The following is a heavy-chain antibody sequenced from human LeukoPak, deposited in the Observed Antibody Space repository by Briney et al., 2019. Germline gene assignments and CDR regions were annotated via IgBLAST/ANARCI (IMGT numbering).Heavy chain of an antibody. CDR1: GDSISSSDYY. D-gene: IGHD5-18*01. J-gene: IGHJ4*02. CDR2: IYYSGTT. V-gene: IGHV4-39*01. Sequence: KPSETLSLTCTVSGDSISSSDYYWGWIRQPPGKGLEWIANIYYSGTTHYNPSLKSRVTISVDTSKNQFSLSLSSVTAADTAVYFCARNRRGYSYGTLYYFDYWGQGTLVTVSS. CDR3: ARNRRGYSYGTLYYFDY.